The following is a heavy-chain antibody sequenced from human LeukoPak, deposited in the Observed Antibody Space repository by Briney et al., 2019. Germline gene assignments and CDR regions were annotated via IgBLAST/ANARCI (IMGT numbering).Heavy chain of an antibody. CDR1: GGTFSSYA. J-gene: IGHJ4*02. CDR2: IIPIFGTA. CDR3: ARDYYDSSGYYPN. Sequence: PVASVKVSCKASGGTFSSYAISWVRQAPGQGLEWMGGIIPIFGTANYAQKFQGRVTITADKSTSTAYMELSSLRSEDTAVYYCARDYYDSSGYYPNWGQGTLVTVSS. D-gene: IGHD3-22*01. V-gene: IGHV1-69*06.